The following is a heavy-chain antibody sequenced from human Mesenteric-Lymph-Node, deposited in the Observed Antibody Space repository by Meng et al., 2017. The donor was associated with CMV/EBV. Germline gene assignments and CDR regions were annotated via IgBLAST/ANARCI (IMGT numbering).Heavy chain of an antibody. V-gene: IGHV4-39*07. CDR3: ARSYCSSSSCYHTWFDP. CDR1: GSISSNSFY. CDR2: IYYSGST. Sequence: GSISSNSFYWGWIRQPPGKGLEWIGSIYYSGSTNYNPSLKSRVTLSVDTSKNHFSLKLSSVTAADTAVYYCARSYCSSSSCYHTWFDPWGQGTLVTVSS. D-gene: IGHD2-15*01. J-gene: IGHJ5*02.